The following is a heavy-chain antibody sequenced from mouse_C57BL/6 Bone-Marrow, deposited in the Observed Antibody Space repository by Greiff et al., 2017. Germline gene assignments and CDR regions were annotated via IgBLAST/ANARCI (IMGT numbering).Heavy chain of an antibody. Sequence: VQLQQPGAELVKPGASVKLSCKASGYTFTSYWMHWVKQRPGQGLEWIGMIHPNSGSTNYNEKFKSKATLPVDKSSSTAYLQLSSLTSEDSAVXYCARGGTTGVASDYWGQGTTLTVSS. V-gene: IGHV1-64*01. D-gene: IGHD1-1*01. CDR2: IHPNSGST. CDR1: GYTFTSYW. J-gene: IGHJ2*01. CDR3: ARGGTTGVASDY.